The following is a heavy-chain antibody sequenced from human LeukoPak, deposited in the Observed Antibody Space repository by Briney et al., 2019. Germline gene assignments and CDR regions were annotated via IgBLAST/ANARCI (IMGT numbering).Heavy chain of an antibody. CDR2: IYCSGST. J-gene: IGHJ5*02. V-gene: IGHV4-59*01. D-gene: IGHD2-15*01. Sequence: SETLSLTCTVSGGSISSYYWSWIRQPPGKGLEWIGYIYCSGSTNYNPSLKSRVTISVDTSKNQFSLKLSSVTAADTAVYYCARGNSVVVVAATLGWFDPWGQGTLVTVSS. CDR1: GGSISSYY. CDR3: ARGNSVVVVAATLGWFDP.